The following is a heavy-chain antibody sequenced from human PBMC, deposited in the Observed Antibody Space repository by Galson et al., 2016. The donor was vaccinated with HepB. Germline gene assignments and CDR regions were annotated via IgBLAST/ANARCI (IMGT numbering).Heavy chain of an antibody. Sequence: SETLSLTCTVSGGSISNFYWSWIRQPPGKGLEWIGYIYYRGSTNHNPSLKSRVTISVDTSKNQFSLKLTSVTAADTAVYYRARGDYRPCYFDYWGQGTLVTVSS. CDR2: IYYRGST. CDR1: GGSISNFY. D-gene: IGHD4-11*01. J-gene: IGHJ4*02. CDR3: ARGDYRPCYFDY. V-gene: IGHV4-59*01.